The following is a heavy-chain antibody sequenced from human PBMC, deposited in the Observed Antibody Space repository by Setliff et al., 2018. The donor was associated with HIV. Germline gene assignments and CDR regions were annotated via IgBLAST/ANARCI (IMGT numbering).Heavy chain of an antibody. J-gene: IGHJ3*02. V-gene: IGHV1-18*01. Sequence: ASVKVSCKASGYTFTNFAISWVRQAPGQGLEWMGWISGYSDNTNYAQNLQGRVTMTTDTSSSTSYMELRSLTSDDAAMYYCARVRAGALLNAFDIWGQGTMVTVSS. CDR1: GYTFTNFA. CDR3: ARVRAGALLNAFDI. CDR2: ISGYSDNT. D-gene: IGHD1-26*01.